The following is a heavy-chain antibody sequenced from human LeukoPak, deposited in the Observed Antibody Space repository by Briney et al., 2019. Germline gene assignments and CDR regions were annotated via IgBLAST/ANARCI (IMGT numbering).Heavy chain of an antibody. Sequence: SETLSLTCTVSGYSISSGYYWGWIRQPPGKGLEWIGSIYHSGSTYYNPSLKSRVTISVDTSKNQFSLKLSSVTAADTAVYYCARASGGSGSYFTIWGQGTLVTVSS. J-gene: IGHJ4*02. CDR2: IYHSGST. CDR3: ARASGGSGSYFTI. V-gene: IGHV4-38-2*02. CDR1: GYSISSGYY. D-gene: IGHD3-10*01.